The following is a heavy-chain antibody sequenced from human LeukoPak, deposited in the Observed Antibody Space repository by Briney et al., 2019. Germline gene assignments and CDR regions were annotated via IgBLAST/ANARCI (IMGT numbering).Heavy chain of an antibody. CDR1: GGSISSYY. J-gene: IGHJ4*02. V-gene: IGHV4-59*01. CDR3: ARLNWNFDY. D-gene: IGHD1-1*01. Sequence: SETLSLTCTVSGGSISSYYWSWIRQPPGKGLEWIGYIYYSGSTNYNPSLKSRVTISVDTSKNQFSLKLSSVTAADTAVYYCARLNWNFDYWGQGALVTVSS. CDR2: IYYSGST.